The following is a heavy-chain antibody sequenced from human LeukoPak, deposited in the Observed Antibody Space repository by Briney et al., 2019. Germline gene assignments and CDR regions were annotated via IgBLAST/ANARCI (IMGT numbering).Heavy chain of an antibody. V-gene: IGHV1-58*01. CDR3: AAELYGVYTDCCTFHL. D-gene: IGHD4-17*01. CDR2: IIVGSGAT. Sequence: SVKVSCKTSGFTFSTSAVQWVRQARGQRLEWIGWIIVGSGATNYAQSLQGRFTITRDMSTNTAYMELSGLGSEDSAVYYCAAELYGVYTDCCTFHLWGQGTMVTVSS. CDR1: GFTFSTSA. J-gene: IGHJ3*01.